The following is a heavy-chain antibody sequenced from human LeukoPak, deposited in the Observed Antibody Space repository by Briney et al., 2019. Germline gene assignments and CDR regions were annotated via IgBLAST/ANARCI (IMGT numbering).Heavy chain of an antibody. V-gene: IGHV3-53*01. J-gene: IGHJ3*02. CDR3: ARDKIFSGYYGSGSYTAFDM. Sequence: GGSLRLSCAVSGVTVRSSYMTWVRQAPGKGLVWVSIIDSGGTTYHADSVKGRFTISRDNSENTLYLQMNYLRAEDTAVYYCARDKIFSGYYGSGSYTAFDMWGQGTMVTVSS. CDR2: IDSGGTT. D-gene: IGHD3-10*01. CDR1: GVTVRSSY.